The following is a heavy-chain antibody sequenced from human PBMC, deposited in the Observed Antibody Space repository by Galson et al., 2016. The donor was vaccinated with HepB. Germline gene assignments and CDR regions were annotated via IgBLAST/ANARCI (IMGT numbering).Heavy chain of an antibody. CDR1: GFTFSSYW. V-gene: IGHV3-74*01. J-gene: IGHJ2*01. CDR2: INSDGSST. CDR3: ARASLHMVRGVSQWYFDL. Sequence: SLRLSCAASGFTFSSYWMHWVRHAPGKGLVWVSRINSDGSSTSYADSVKGRFTTSRDNAKNTLCLQMNSLRAEDTAVYYCARASLHMVRGVSQWYFDLWGRGTLVTVSS. D-gene: IGHD3-10*01.